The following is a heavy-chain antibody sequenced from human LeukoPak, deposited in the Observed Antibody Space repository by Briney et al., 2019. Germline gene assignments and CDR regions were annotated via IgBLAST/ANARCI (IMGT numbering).Heavy chain of an antibody. J-gene: IGHJ4*02. D-gene: IGHD3-10*01. CDR2: IWSDGSNK. CDR1: GFTFSSYG. V-gene: IGHV3-33*01. CDR3: ARDPRGGFGKLLRPNDFDY. Sequence: PGGSLRLSCAASGFTFSSYGLHWVRQAPGKGLEWVAVIWSDGSNKYYADSVKGRFTISRDNSKNTLYLQMNSLRAEDTAVYYCARDPRGGFGKLLRPNDFDYWGQGTLVTVSS.